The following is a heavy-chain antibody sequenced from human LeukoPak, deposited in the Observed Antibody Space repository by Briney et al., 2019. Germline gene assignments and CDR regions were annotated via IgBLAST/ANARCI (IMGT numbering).Heavy chain of an antibody. Sequence: GGSLRLSCAAFGFTFSNYGIHWVRQAPGKGLEWVAFIWYDGDTKYYVDSVKGRFTVSRDNSKNTLYLQMNSLRAEDTAVYYCARDRSEGYFDYWGQGTPVTVSS. CDR2: IWYDGDTK. CDR1: GFTFSNYG. CDR3: ARDRSEGYFDY. J-gene: IGHJ4*02. V-gene: IGHV3-33*01.